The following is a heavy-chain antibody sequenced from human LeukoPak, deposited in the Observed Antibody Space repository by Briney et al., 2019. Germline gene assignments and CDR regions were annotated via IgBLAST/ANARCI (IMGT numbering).Heavy chain of an antibody. CDR2: IYNTGNT. CDR3: SRGITNIAVGDY. J-gene: IGHJ4*02. V-gene: IGHV3-53*01. CDR1: GFSVSNNY. Sequence: PGGSLRLSCAASGFSVSNNYMNWVRQAPGKGLEWVSIIYNTGNTYYADSVRGRFTISRDNSKNTLFLQMNSLRAEDSAVYYCSRGITNIAVGDYWGRGTLATVSS. D-gene: IGHD6-19*01.